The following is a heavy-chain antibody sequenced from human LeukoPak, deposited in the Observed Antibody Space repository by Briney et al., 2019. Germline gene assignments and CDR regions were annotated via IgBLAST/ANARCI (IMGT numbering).Heavy chain of an antibody. Sequence: ASVKVSCKASGYTFTSYSMHWVRQAPGQRLEWMGWINAGNGNTKYSQKFQGRVTITRDTSASTAYMELSSLRSEDPAVYYCARDGGYNWNDVAFDIWGQGTMVTVSS. CDR3: ARDGGYNWNDVAFDI. CDR2: INAGNGNT. CDR1: GYTFTSYS. V-gene: IGHV1-3*01. D-gene: IGHD1-1*01. J-gene: IGHJ3*02.